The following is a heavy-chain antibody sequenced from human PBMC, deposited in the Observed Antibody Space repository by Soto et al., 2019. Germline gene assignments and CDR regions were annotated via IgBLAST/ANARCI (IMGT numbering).Heavy chain of an antibody. D-gene: IGHD3-16*01. J-gene: IGHJ4*02. CDR1: GFTFSGSA. Sequence: EVQLVESGGGLVQPGGSVIISCAASGFTFSGSAIHWVRQASGKGLEWLGRIKTRSYNYATAYTASLKGRFTISRDDSKNTAYLQMNSLTTEDTAVYFCSRLWAGGDDRDSPPYYLDSWGQGTLVTVSS. CDR3: SRLWAGGDDRDSPPYYLDS. V-gene: IGHV3-73*02. CDR2: IKTRSYNYAT.